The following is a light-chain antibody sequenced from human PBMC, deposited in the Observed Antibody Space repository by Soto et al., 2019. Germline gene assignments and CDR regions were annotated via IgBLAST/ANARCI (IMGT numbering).Light chain of an antibody. V-gene: IGKV3-11*01. CDR2: DIS. Sequence: EIVLTQSPATLSFSPGERAPLSCRARESVSSYLAWYQQKPGQAPRLLIYDISNRATGIPARFSGSGSGTDFTLTISSLEPEDFAVYYCQQYNNWPLTFGGGTKVEIK. CDR3: QQYNNWPLT. CDR1: ESVSSY. J-gene: IGKJ4*01.